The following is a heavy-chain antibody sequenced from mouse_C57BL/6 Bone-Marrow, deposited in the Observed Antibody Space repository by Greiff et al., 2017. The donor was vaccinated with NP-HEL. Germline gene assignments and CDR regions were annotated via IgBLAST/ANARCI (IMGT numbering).Heavy chain of an antibody. CDR1: GYTFTSYW. D-gene: IGHD2-2*01. Sequence: QLQQPGTELVKPGASVKLSCKASGYTFTSYWMHWVKQRPGQGLEWIGNINPSNGGTNYNEKFKSKATLTVDKSSSTAYMQLSSLTSEDSAVYYCARGVYGYDEAWFAYWGQGTLVTVSA. CDR3: ARGVYGYDEAWFAY. CDR2: INPSNGGT. V-gene: IGHV1-53*01. J-gene: IGHJ3*01.